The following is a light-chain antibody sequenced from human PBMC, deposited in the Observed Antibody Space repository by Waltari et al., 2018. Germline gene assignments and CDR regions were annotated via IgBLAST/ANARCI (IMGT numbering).Light chain of an antibody. J-gene: IGLJ3*02. CDR1: NSNIGAGYD. V-gene: IGLV1-40*01. CDR3: QSYDISLSGFWV. CDR2: GGG. Sequence: QSVLTQPPSVSGAPGQRVTVSCTGTNSNIGAGYDVHWYQQFPGTAPKLLIYGGGNRPSGVPDRCSGSKSGTSASLAITGLQTEDEADYYCQSYDISLSGFWVFGGGTKLTVL.